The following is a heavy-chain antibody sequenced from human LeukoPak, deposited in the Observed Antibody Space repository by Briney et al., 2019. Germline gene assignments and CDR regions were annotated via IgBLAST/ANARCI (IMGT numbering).Heavy chain of an antibody. J-gene: IGHJ6*02. D-gene: IGHD3-10*01. Sequence: GGALRLSCVAPGFSFSDYGMHWVRQTPAKGREGVAFTQSSGSDKYYADSVKGRFAISRDNAKKTLYLQMNSLRVEDTAVYFCAKRDQYGSGRGYYYMDVWGQGTTVTVSS. V-gene: IGHV3-30*02. CDR1: GFSFSDYG. CDR2: TQSSGSDK. CDR3: AKRDQYGSGRGYYYMDV.